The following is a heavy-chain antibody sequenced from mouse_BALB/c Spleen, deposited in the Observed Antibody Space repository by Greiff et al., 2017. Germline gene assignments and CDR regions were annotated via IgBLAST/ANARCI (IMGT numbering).Heavy chain of an antibody. CDR1: GYSITSGYY. V-gene: IGHV3-6*02. Sequence: VQLKESGPGLVKPSQSLSLTCSVTGYSITSGYYWNWIRQFPGNKLEWMGYISYDGSNNYNPSLKNRISITRDTSKNQFFLKLNSVTTEDTATYYCARVRYDGYYWGQGTTLTVSS. D-gene: IGHD2-3*01. CDR2: ISYDGSN. CDR3: ARVRYDGYY. J-gene: IGHJ2*01.